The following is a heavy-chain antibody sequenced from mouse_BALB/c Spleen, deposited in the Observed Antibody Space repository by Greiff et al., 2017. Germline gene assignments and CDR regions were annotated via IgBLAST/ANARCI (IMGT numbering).Heavy chain of an antibody. D-gene: IGHD2-1*01. Sequence: QVQLKESGPGLVAPSQSLSITCTVSGFSLTGYGVNWVRQPPGKGLEWLGMIWGDGSTDYNSALKSRLSISKDNSKSQVFLKMNSLQTDDTARYYCAREGNGNHQSPYYYAMDYWGQGTSVTVSS. CDR2: IWGDGST. J-gene: IGHJ4*01. CDR3: AREGNGNHQSPYYYAMDY. V-gene: IGHV2-6-7*01. CDR1: GFSLTGYG.